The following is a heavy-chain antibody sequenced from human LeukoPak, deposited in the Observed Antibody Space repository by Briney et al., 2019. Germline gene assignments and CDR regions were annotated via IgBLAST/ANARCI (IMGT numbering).Heavy chain of an antibody. CDR2: IYYNGNT. Sequence: SETLSLTCTVSGGSMSSYYWSWIRQPPGKGLEWNGYIYYNGNTIYSPSLKSRVTLSLDTSKNQFSLQLSSVTAADTAVYYCARAPIPAAKFDPWGQGTLVTVSS. V-gene: IGHV4-59*01. CDR3: ARAPIPAAKFDP. CDR1: GGSMSSYY. D-gene: IGHD2-2*01. J-gene: IGHJ5*02.